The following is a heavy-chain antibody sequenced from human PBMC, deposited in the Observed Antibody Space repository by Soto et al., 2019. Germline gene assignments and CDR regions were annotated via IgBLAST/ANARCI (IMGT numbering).Heavy chain of an antibody. V-gene: IGHV1-18*01. Sequence: ASVKVSCKASGYMFITYGFNWVRQAPGQGLEWMGWMSTSNGDTKTPQKFKGRLTMTSEKSTNTVYMELTNLRYDETAVYYCARARYFSTVHRHWWHFDLWGRGNMVTVYS. CDR1: GYMFITYG. J-gene: IGHJ2*01. D-gene: IGHD2-8*02. CDR2: MSTSNGDT. CDR3: ARARYFSTVHRHWWHFDL.